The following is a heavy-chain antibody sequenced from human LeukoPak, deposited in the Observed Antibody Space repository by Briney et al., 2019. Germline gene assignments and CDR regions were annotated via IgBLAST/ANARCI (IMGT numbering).Heavy chain of an antibody. J-gene: IGHJ4*02. CDR2: IYYSGST. D-gene: IGHD2-15*01. V-gene: IGHV4-39*07. Sequence: SETLSLTCTVSGGSISTYYWGWIRQPPGKGLEWIGSIYYSGSTYYNPSLKSRVTISVDTSKNQFSLKLSSVTAADTAVYYCARVKVRRDIVVVVAAIDYWGQGTLVTVSS. CDR3: ARVKVRRDIVVVVAAIDY. CDR1: GGSISTYY.